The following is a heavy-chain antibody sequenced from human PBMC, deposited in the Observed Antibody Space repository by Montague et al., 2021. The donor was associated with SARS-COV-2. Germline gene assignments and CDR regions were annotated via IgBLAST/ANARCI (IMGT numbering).Heavy chain of an antibody. Sequence: SETLSLTCTVSGGAISSYYWSWIRQPAGKGLEWIGRIYSSGSTNYNPSLKSRVTMSVDTSKNQFSLKLSSVTAADTALYYCARDRPRWYYYGSGTYTWGGYGIDVWGQGNTVAVSS. D-gene: IGHD3-10*01. V-gene: IGHV4-4*07. CDR1: GGAISSYY. CDR2: IYSSGST. CDR3: ARDRPRWYYYGSGTYTWGGYGIDV. J-gene: IGHJ6*02.